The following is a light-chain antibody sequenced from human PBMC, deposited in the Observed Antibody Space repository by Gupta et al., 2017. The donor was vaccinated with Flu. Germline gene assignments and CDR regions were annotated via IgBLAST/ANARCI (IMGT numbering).Light chain of an antibody. CDR2: GAS. CDR1: QSVSSH. V-gene: IGKV3-15*01. CDR3: QQYHNWPPIT. J-gene: IGKJ5*01. Sequence: EIVMTQSPAILSVSPGERATLSCRASQSVSSHLVWYQQKPGQAPRLLIYGASTRVTGIPARFSGSGYGTEFTLTISSRQSEDFAVYYCQQYHNWPPITFGQGTLLEIK.